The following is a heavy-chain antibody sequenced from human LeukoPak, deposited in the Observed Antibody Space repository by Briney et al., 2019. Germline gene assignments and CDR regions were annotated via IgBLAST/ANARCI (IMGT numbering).Heavy chain of an antibody. CDR2: FDPEDGET. V-gene: IGHV1-24*01. D-gene: IGHD3-22*01. CDR1: GYTLTELS. CDR3: ATDYHLSSPDYDSSGSTSRN. Sequence: APVKVSCKVSGYTLTELSMHWVRQAPGKGLEWMGGFDPEDGETIYAQKFQGRVTMTEDTSTDTAYMELSSLRSEDTAVYYCATDYHLSSPDYDSSGSTSRNWGQGTLVTVSS. J-gene: IGHJ4*02.